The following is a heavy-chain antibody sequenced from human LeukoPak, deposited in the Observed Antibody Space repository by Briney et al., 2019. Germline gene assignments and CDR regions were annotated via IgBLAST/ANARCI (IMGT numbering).Heavy chain of an antibody. J-gene: IGHJ4*02. CDR1: GFTFSSYS. Sequence: QPGGSLRLSCAASGFTFSSYSMNWVRRAPGKGLEWVSYISSTGSVIYYADSVRGRFTISRDNAKNSLYLQMNSLRAEDTAVYYCARELSLSHWGQGTLVTVSS. CDR3: ARELSLSH. V-gene: IGHV3-48*01. CDR2: ISSTGSVI. D-gene: IGHD2/OR15-2a*01.